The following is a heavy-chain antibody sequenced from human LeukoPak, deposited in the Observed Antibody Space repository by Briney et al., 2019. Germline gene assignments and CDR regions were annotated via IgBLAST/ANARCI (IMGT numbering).Heavy chain of an antibody. CDR1: GFTFSSYW. D-gene: IGHD1-26*01. CDR2: IKQDGSEK. V-gene: IGHV3-7*01. J-gene: IGHJ4*02. Sequence: PGGSLRLSCAASGFTFSSYWMSWVRQAPGKGLEWVANIKQDGSEKYYVDSVKGRFTISRDNAKNSLYMQMNSLRAEDTAVYYCARDLFLRGATTGFDYWGQGTLVTVSS. CDR3: ARDLFLRGATTGFDY.